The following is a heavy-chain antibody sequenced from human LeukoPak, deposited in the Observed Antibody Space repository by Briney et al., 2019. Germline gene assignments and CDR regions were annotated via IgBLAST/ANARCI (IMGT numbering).Heavy chain of an antibody. D-gene: IGHD2-21*01. CDR1: GDSISDSDYY. Sequence: SETLSLTCTVSGDSISDSDYYWGWIRQPPGKGLEWIGSIYYTGSTYYNPSLKSRLTISVDTSNNQFSLKLSSVTAADTAVYYCARGVVIAPQTFDYWGQGTLVTVSS. V-gene: IGHV4-39*07. CDR2: IYYTGST. CDR3: ARGVVIAPQTFDY. J-gene: IGHJ4*02.